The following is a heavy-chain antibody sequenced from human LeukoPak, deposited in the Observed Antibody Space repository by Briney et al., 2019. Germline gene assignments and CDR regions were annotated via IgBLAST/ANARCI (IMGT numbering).Heavy chain of an antibody. D-gene: IGHD3-9*01. CDR3: ARALRYFDWSWAS. CDR2: INHSGST. J-gene: IGHJ4*02. CDR1: GGSFNGYY. V-gene: IGHV4-34*01. Sequence: SETLSHTCAVHGGSFNGYYWSWIRQPPGKGLEWIGEINHSGSTNYNPSLKSRVTISVDTSKNQFSLKLSSVTAADTAVYYCARALRYFDWSWASWGQGTLVTVSS.